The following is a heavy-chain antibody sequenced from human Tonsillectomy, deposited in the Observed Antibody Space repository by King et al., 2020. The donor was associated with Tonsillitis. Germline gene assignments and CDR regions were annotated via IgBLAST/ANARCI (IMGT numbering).Heavy chain of an antibody. D-gene: IGHD4-23*01. CDR1: GGSIRSSSYY. Sequence: QLQESGPGLVKPSETLSLTCTVSGGSIRSSSYYWGWVRQPPGKGLEWIATRYYSGTTYYNPSLQSRVTISIDTSKNLLSLNVTSVAAADTAMYYCGTDYGGYSGAFDIWGPGTMLTVSS. V-gene: IGHV4-39*07. CDR3: GTDYGGYSGAFDI. CDR2: RYYSGTT. J-gene: IGHJ3*02.